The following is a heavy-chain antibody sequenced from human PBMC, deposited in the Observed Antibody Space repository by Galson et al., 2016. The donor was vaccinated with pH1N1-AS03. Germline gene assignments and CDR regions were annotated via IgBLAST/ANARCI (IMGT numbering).Heavy chain of an antibody. J-gene: IGHJ5*02. CDR1: GFTFSIYA. CDR3: ARGSGSPHWFDP. D-gene: IGHD3-3*01. CDR2: VGGVDGSL. V-gene: IGHV3-23*01. Sequence: SLRLSYAASGFTFSIYAMHWVRQAPGKELEWVSGVGGVDGSLWYAESVKGRFTVSRDNSKGTLDLQMNSLRADDTAVYYCARGSGSPHWFDPWGQGTLVTVSS.